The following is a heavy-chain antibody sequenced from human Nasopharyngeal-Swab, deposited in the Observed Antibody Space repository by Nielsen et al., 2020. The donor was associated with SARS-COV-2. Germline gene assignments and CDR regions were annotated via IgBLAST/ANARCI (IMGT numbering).Heavy chain of an antibody. CDR3: ARDWNYGWFFDL. J-gene: IGHJ2*01. V-gene: IGHV4-4*07. CDR2: IYFSGST. CDR1: GGSINNYY. Sequence: SETLSLTCTVSGGSINNYYWSWIRQPAGKGLEWIGRIYFSGSTNYNPSLKSRVTMSVDMSKNQFSLKLSSVTAADTAMYYCARDWNYGWFFDLWGRGALVTVSS. D-gene: IGHD1-7*01.